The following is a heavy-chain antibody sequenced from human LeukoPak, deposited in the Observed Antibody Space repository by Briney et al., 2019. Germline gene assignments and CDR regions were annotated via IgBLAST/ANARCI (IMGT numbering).Heavy chain of an antibody. Sequence: ASVKVSCKASGGTFSSYAISWVRQAPGQGLEWMGRIIPILGIANYAQKFQGRVTITADKSTSTAYTELSSLRSEDTAVYYCAREQRNRSIVGAITGWFDPWGQGTLVTVSS. J-gene: IGHJ5*02. CDR1: GGTFSSYA. V-gene: IGHV1-69*04. CDR3: AREQRNRSIVGAITGWFDP. D-gene: IGHD1-26*01. CDR2: IIPILGIA.